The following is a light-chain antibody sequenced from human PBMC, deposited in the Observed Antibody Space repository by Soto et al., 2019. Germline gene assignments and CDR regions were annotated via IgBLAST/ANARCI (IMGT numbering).Light chain of an antibody. J-gene: IGKJ4*01. V-gene: IGKV3-20*01. Sequence: EIVLTQSPGTLSLSPGEIATLSCRASQSVSSSYLAWYQQKPGQAPRLLIYGASSRATGIPDRFSGSGSGTDFTLTISRLEPEDFTVYYCQQYGSSPDLTFGGGTKVDIK. CDR2: GAS. CDR3: QQYGSSPDLT. CDR1: QSVSSSY.